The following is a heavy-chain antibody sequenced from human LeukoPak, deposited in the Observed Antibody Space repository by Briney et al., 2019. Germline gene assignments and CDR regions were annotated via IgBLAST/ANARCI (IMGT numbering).Heavy chain of an antibody. CDR3: ARVADYGDRHFDY. CDR1: GFTFSAYY. Sequence: GGSLRLSCAASGFTFSAYYMSWIRQAPGKGLEWVSYISSSSSYTNYADSVKGRFTISRDNAKNSLYLHMHNMRVEDTAVYYCARVADYGDRHFDYWGQGTLVTVSS. V-gene: IGHV3-11*05. CDR2: ISSSSSYT. J-gene: IGHJ4*02. D-gene: IGHD4-17*01.